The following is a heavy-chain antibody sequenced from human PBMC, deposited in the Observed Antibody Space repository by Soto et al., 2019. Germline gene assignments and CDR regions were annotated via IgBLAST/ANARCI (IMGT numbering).Heavy chain of an antibody. J-gene: IGHJ5*02. CDR3: AADVRYYGPGSYYAPLYNWFDP. D-gene: IGHD3-10*01. V-gene: IGHV1-58*02. CDR1: GFTFTSSA. CDR2: IVVGSGNT. Sequence: SVKVSCKASGFTFTSSAMQWGRQTRGQRLERIGWIVVGSGNTNYAQKFQKSVTITRDMSTSTAYLELSSLSTEDMDVYYCAADVRYYGPGSYYAPLYNWFDPWGQGTLVTVST.